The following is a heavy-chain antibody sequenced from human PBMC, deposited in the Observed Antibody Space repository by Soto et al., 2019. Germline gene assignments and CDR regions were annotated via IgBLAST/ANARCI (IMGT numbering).Heavy chain of an antibody. CDR1: GGSISSGGYA. CDR2: IYHSGYT. J-gene: IGHJ5*02. D-gene: IGHD1-7*01. V-gene: IGHV4-30-2*01. CDR3: ARDSPTGNYFDP. Sequence: QMRLQESGSGLVKPSQTLSLTCAVSGGSISSGGYAWNWIRQPPGKGLEWIGYIYHSGYTSYNPSHKNRVTISLEKSKNQSSLTLSFVTAEDTAVYYSARDSPTGNYFDPWGQGTLVTVSS.